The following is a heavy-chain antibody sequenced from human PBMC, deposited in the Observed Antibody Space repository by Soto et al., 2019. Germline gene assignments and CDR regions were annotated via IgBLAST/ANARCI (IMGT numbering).Heavy chain of an antibody. CDR2: IYWDDDK. D-gene: IGHD3-10*01. V-gene: IGHV2-5*02. CDR3: AHSELTKVVLWYWFDY. CDR1: GFSLSTIGEG. Sequence: QITLKESGPTLVKPTQTLTLTCTFSGFSLSTIGEGVGWIRHPPGKALEWLAIIYWDDDKRYSPSLHSRLTITEDTTKHQVVLTLTNMYPVDTATYHCAHSELTKVVLWYWFDYCGQGTMVTVSS. J-gene: IGHJ4*02.